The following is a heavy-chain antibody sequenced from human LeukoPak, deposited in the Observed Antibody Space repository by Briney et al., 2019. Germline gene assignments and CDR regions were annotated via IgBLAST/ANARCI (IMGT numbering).Heavy chain of an antibody. D-gene: IGHD6-25*01. Sequence: GGSLRLSCAASGFTFSSYAMHWVRQAPGKGLEWVAVISYDGSNKYYADSVKGRFTISRDNSKNTLYLQMNSLRAEDTAVYYCARERLTIYYYYGMDVWGQGTTATVSS. V-gene: IGHV3-30-3*01. CDR3: ARERLTIYYYYGMDV. J-gene: IGHJ6*02. CDR1: GFTFSSYA. CDR2: ISYDGSNK.